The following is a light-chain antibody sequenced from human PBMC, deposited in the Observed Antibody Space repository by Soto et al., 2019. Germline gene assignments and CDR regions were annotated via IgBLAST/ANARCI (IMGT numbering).Light chain of an antibody. V-gene: IGKV1-9*01. Sequence: IQLTQSPSSLSASVGDRVTITCRASQGISSYLAWYQQKPGKAPKLLIYAASTLQSGVPSRFSCSGSGTDFTLTISSLQPEEFATYYCQQLNSYPRTFGQGTKVDI. CDR2: AAS. J-gene: IGKJ1*01. CDR1: QGISSY. CDR3: QQLNSYPRT.